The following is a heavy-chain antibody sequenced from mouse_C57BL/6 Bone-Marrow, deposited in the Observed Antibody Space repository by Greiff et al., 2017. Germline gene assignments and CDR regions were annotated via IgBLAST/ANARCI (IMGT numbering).Heavy chain of an antibody. CDR2: IDPSDSYT. V-gene: IGHV1-69*01. CDR1: GYTFTSYW. CDR3: ARGYYSYYFDY. J-gene: IGHJ2*01. Sequence: VKLQQPGAELVMPGASVKLSCKASGYTFTSYWMHWVKQRPGQGLEWIGEIDPSDSYTNYNQKFKGKSTLTVDKSSSTAYMQLSSLTSEDSAVYYCARGYYSYYFDYWGQGTTLTVSS. D-gene: IGHD2-3*01.